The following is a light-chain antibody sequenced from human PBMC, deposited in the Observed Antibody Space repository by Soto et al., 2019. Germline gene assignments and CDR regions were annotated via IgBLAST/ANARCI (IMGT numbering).Light chain of an antibody. Sequence: QPVLTQPPSVSGAPGQRVTISCTGSSSNIGAGYDVHWYQQLPGTAPKLLIYGNSNRPSGVPDRFSGSKSGTSASLAITGLQAEDEADHYCQSYDSSLSGHVVFGGGTKVTVL. CDR1: SSNIGAGYD. CDR3: QSYDSSLSGHVV. J-gene: IGLJ2*01. CDR2: GNS. V-gene: IGLV1-40*01.